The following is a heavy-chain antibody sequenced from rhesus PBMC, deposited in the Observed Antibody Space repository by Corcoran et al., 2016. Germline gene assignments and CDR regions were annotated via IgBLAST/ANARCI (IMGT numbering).Heavy chain of an antibody. J-gene: IGHJ4*01. CDR1: GGSVSSSNW. Sequence: QVQLQQWGEGLVKPSETLSLTCAVSGGSVSSSNWWSWIRQPPGKGLEWIGFISGSSGSTYYNPSLKSRVTISTDTSKNQFSLKLSSVTAADTAVYYCARARYNWNYYFDYWGQGVLVTVSS. D-gene: IGHD1-26*01. CDR2: ISGSSGST. CDR3: ARARYNWNYYFDY. V-gene: IGHV4-65*01.